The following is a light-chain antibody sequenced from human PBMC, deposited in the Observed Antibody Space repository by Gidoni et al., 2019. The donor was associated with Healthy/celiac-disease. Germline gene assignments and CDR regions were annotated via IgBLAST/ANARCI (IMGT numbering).Light chain of an antibody. Sequence: DIPMPQSPSSLSASVGNRVTITCRASQSIRSYLKWYQQKPGTATKLLIYAASSLQSRGPSRFRCSGSGTDVTLTISSLQPEDFATYYCQQSYSTLWTFGQGTKVESK. CDR2: AAS. J-gene: IGKJ1*01. V-gene: IGKV1-39*01. CDR3: QQSYSTLWT. CDR1: QSIRSY.